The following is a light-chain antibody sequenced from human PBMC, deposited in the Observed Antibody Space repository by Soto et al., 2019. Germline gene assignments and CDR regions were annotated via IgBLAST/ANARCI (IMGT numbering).Light chain of an antibody. CDR2: AAS. CDR1: QGISSS. CDR3: QEYYSPPFT. Sequence: DIQMTQSPSSLSASVGDRVTITCRASQGISSSLAWYQHKPGKVPELLIYAASTLHSGVPSRCSGSGSGTDFTLTSSSLQPEDAATYYCQEYYSPPFTFGPWTKVNFK. V-gene: IGKV1-27*01. J-gene: IGKJ3*01.